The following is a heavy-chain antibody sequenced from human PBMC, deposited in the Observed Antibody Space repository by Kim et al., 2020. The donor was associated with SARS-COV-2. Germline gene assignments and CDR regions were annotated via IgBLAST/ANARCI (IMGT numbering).Heavy chain of an antibody. CDR2: IYPGDSDT. J-gene: IGHJ3*02. Sequence: GESLKISCKGSGYSFTSYWIGWVRQMPGKGLEWMGIIYPGDSDTRYSPSFQGQVTISADKSISTAYLQWSSLKASDTAMYYCARQKLGSGWVAAAGRGAFDIWGQGTMVTVSS. V-gene: IGHV5-51*01. D-gene: IGHD6-13*01. CDR3: ARQKLGSGWVAAAGRGAFDI. CDR1: GYSFTSYW.